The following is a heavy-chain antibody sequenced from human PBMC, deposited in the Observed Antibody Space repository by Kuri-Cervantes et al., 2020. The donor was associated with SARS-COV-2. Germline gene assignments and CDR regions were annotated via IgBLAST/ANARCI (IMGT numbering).Heavy chain of an antibody. CDR2: ISGSGGST. V-gene: IGHV3-23*01. CDR1: GFTVSGNY. D-gene: IGHD3-10*01. CDR3: AKVQGNGENAFDI. Sequence: GGSLRLSCAASGFTVSGNYMSWVRQAPGKGLEWVSAISGSGGSTCYADSVKGRFTISRDNSKNTLYLQMNSLRAEDTAVYYCAKVQGNGENAFDIWGQGTMVTVSS. J-gene: IGHJ3*02.